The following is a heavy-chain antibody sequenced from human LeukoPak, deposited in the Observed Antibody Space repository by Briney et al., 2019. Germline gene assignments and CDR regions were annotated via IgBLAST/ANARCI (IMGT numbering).Heavy chain of an antibody. Sequence: GSLRLSCAASGFTFSSYGMHWVRQPPGKGLEWIGEIYHSGSTNYNPSLKSRVTISVDKSKNQFSLKLSSVTAADTAVYYCARDLPNQEDAFDIWGQGTMVTVSS. CDR2: IYHSGST. CDR3: ARDLPNQEDAFDI. V-gene: IGHV4-4*02. J-gene: IGHJ3*02. CDR1: GFTFSSYG.